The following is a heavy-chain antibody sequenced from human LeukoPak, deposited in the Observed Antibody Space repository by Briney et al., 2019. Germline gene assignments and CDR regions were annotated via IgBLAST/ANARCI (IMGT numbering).Heavy chain of an antibody. CDR3: ARDLSERYCIDY. D-gene: IGHD2-8*02. J-gene: IGHJ4*02. CDR1: GFTFSSYA. V-gene: IGHV3-30-3*01. Sequence: GRSLRLSCTASGFTFSSYAIHWVRQAPGKGLEWISFISYDGRIKYYADSVKGRLTISRDNSKNTLSLQMNSLRAEDTAIYYCARDLSERYCIDYWGQGTLVTVSS. CDR2: ISYDGRIK.